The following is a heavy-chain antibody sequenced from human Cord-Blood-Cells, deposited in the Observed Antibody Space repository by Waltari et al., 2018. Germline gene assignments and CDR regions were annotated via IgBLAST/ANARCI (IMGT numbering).Heavy chain of an antibody. CDR2: INPSSGGT. J-gene: IGHJ5*02. V-gene: IGHV1-2*04. Sequence: QVQLVQSGAEVKKPGASVKVSCKASGYTFTGYYMHWVRQAPGQGLEWMGWINPSSGGTNYAQKLQCWVTMTRDTSISTAYMELSRLRSDDTAVYYCARGGIAARNWFDPWGQGTLVTVSS. D-gene: IGHD6-6*01. CDR3: ARGGIAARNWFDP. CDR1: GYTFTGYY.